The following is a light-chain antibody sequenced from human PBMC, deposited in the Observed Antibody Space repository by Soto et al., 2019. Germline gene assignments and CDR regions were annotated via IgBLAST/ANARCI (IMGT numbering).Light chain of an antibody. Sequence: QSVLTQPPSVSGAPGQGVTISCTGSSFNIGANYDVHWYQHLPGTGPKLLIYANSFRPPGVPDRVSASKSGSSASLAITGLQAEDEADYYCQSYDARLSAYVFGTGTKVTV. V-gene: IGLV1-40*01. CDR1: SFNIGANYD. J-gene: IGLJ1*01. CDR3: QSYDARLSAYV. CDR2: ANS.